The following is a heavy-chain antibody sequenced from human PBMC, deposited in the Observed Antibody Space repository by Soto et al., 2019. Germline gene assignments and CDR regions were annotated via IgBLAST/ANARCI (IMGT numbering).Heavy chain of an antibody. J-gene: IGHJ5*02. CDR1: GFTFSQAW. CDR3: TAKRDVSRGWFDP. Sequence: DVQLVESGGGLVKPGGSLRLSCAASGFTFSQAWMNWVRQAPGKGLEWVGRIKNKTAGETTDYAAPVKGRFTISRDDSKNTLYLQMDSLKTEDTAVYYCTAKRDVSRGWFDPWGQGTLVTVSS. D-gene: IGHD3-10*01. V-gene: IGHV3-15*07. CDR2: IKNKTAGETT.